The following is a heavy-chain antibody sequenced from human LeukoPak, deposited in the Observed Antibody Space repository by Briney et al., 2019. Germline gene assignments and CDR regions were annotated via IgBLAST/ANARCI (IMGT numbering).Heavy chain of an antibody. J-gene: IGHJ1*01. CDR1: GGTFSSYA. CDR2: IIPILGIA. CDR3: ARRGGYYYDSSGPEYFQH. Sequence: GSSVKVSCKASGGTFSSYAISWVRQAPGQGLEWMGRIIPILGIANYAQKFQGRVTITADKSTSTAYMELSSLRSEDTAVYYCARRGGYYYDSSGPEYFQHWGQGTLVTVSS. D-gene: IGHD3-22*01. V-gene: IGHV1-69*04.